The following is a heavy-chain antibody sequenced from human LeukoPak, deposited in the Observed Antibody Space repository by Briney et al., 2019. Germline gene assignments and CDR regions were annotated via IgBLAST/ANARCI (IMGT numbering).Heavy chain of an antibody. Sequence: SETLSLTCTVSGDSISSYYWSWIRQPPGKGLEWIGYIFNSGSTNYNPSLKSRATVSVDTSKNQFSLSLSSVTAADTAVYYCARALTMYSSGRIYWYFDLWGRGTLVTVSS. CDR1: GDSISSYY. J-gene: IGHJ2*01. CDR2: IFNSGST. CDR3: ARALTMYSSGRIYWYFDL. V-gene: IGHV4-59*08. D-gene: IGHD6-19*01.